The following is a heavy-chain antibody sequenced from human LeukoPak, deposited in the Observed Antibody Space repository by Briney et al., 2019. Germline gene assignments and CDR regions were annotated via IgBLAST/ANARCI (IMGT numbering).Heavy chain of an antibody. J-gene: IGHJ4*02. CDR1: GGSISSSSHY. Sequence: SETLSLTCTVSGGSISSSSHYWGWISQPPGKGLEWIGSIYYSGSTYYNPSLKSRVTSSVDTSKTQSSLKLTSVTAADTAVYYCARTWKPVPFDYWGQGTLVTVSS. CDR3: ARTWKPVPFDY. CDR2: IYYSGST. V-gene: IGHV4-39*01. D-gene: IGHD1-14*01.